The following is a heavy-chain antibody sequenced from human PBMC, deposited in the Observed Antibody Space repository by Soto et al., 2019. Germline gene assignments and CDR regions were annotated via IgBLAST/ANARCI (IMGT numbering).Heavy chain of an antibody. D-gene: IGHD3-16*01. CDR3: GGGDY. Sequence: EVQMVESGGDLVQPGGSLRLSCAASGFTFSTYWMHWVRQAPGKGLEWVANIKHDGTQKYYMDSVKGRFTISRDNAKNSLYLQISSLRVEDTAVYYCGGGDYWGQGTLVTVSS. J-gene: IGHJ4*02. V-gene: IGHV3-7*01. CDR1: GFTFSTYW. CDR2: IKHDGTQK.